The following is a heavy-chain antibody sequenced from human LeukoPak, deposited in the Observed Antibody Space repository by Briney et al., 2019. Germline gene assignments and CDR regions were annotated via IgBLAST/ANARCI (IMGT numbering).Heavy chain of an antibody. J-gene: IGHJ4*02. CDR1: GFVFSHYA. Sequence: GGSLRLSCAASGFVFSHYAIYLVRQAPGKGLEWVAVISYDGSNKYYADSVKGRFTISRDNSKNTLYLQMNSLRAEDTAVYYCAKGRGYSYGSLDYWGQGTLVTVSS. CDR3: AKGRGYSYGSLDY. D-gene: IGHD5-18*01. CDR2: ISYDGSNK. V-gene: IGHV3-30*04.